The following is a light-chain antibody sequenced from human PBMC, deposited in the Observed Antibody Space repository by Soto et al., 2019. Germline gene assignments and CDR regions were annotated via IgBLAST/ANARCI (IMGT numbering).Light chain of an antibody. CDR1: SSEVGGYNY. CDR3: SSYTSSSTLGV. J-gene: IGLJ1*01. V-gene: IGLV2-14*01. CDR2: EVS. Sequence: QSALTQPASVSGSPGQAITISCTGTSSEVGGYNYVSWYQQHPRKAPKLLIYEVSNRPSGVSNRFSGSKSGNTASLTISGLQAEDEADYYCSSYTSSSTLGVFGTGTKLTVL.